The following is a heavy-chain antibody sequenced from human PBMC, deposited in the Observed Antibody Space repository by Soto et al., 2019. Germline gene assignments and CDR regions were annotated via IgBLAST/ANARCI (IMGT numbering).Heavy chain of an antibody. V-gene: IGHV1-2*02. Sequence: ASVKVSCKASGYTFTGYYMHWVRQAPGQGLEWMGWIDPDSGGTNCAQKFQGRVTMTRDTSISTAYMELSRLRSDDTAVYYCARVVNVLRFLEWNYYFDYWGQGTLVTVSS. CDR2: IDPDSGGT. CDR3: ARVVNVLRFLEWNYYFDY. J-gene: IGHJ4*02. D-gene: IGHD3-3*01. CDR1: GYTFTGYY.